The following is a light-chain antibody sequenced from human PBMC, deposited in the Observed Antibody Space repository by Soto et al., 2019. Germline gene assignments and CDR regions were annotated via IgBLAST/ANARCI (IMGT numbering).Light chain of an antibody. Sequence: QSALTQPRSVSGSPGQSVTISCTGTSSDVGDYNYVSWYQQHPGKVPKLMIYDVNKRPSGVPDRFSGSKSGNTASLTISGLQADDEADYYCYSYAASNTFIFGGGTKLTVL. CDR2: DVN. J-gene: IGLJ2*01. V-gene: IGLV2-11*01. CDR1: SSDVGDYNY. CDR3: YSYAASNTFI.